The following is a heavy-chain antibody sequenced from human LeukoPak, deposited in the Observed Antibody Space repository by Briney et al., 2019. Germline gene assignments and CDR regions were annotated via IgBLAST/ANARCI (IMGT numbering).Heavy chain of an antibody. CDR3: ARAGLDDFWSGYYLNWFDP. D-gene: IGHD3-3*01. Sequence: SETLSLTCAVYGGSFSGYYWSWIRQPPGKGLEWIGEINHSGSTNYNPSLKSRVTISVGTSKNQFSLKLSSVTAADTAVYYCARAGLDDFWSGYYLNWFDPWGRGTLVTVSS. V-gene: IGHV4-34*01. CDR2: INHSGST. J-gene: IGHJ5*02. CDR1: GGSFSGYY.